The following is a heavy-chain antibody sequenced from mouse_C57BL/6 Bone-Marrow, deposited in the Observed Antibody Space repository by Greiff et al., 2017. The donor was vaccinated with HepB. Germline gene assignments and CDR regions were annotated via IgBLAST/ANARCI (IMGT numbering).Heavy chain of an antibody. CDR3: ARWGYGSSCWSDY. CDR2: IHPNSGST. D-gene: IGHD1-1*01. J-gene: IGHJ2*01. V-gene: IGHV1-64*01. Sequence: QVQLQQSGAELVKPGASVKLSCKASGYTFTSYWMHWVKQRPGQGLEWIGMIHPNSGSTNYNEKFKSKATLTVDKSSSTAYMQLSSLTSEDSAVYDCARWGYGSSCWSDYWGQGTTLTVSS. CDR1: GYTFTSYW.